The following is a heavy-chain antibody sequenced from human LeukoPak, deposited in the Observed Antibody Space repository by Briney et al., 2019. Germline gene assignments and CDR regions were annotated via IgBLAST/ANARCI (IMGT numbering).Heavy chain of an antibody. D-gene: IGHD3-16*01. CDR1: GFTFSNYE. V-gene: IGHV3-48*03. CDR3: ANHDPAGEAFDI. J-gene: IGHJ3*02. Sequence: GGSLRLSCAASGFTFSNYEMNWVRQAPGKGLEWVSYISSSGNIIYYADSVKGRFTISRDNAKNSLYLQMNSLRAEDTAVYYCANHDPAGEAFDIWGQGTMVTVSS. CDR2: ISSSGNII.